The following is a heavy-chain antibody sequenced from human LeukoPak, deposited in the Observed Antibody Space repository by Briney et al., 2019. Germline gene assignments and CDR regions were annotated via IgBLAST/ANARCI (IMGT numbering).Heavy chain of an antibody. CDR1: GFTFSSYG. CDR2: IRYDGSNK. D-gene: IGHD6-13*01. J-gene: IGHJ4*02. V-gene: IGHV3-30*02. CDR3: AKPLGPGRLAAAGLAY. Sequence: GGSLRLSCAASGFTFSSYGMHWVRLAPGKGLEWVAFIRYDGSNKYYADSVKGRFTISRDNSKNTLYLQMNSLRAEDTAVYYCAKPLGPGRLAAAGLAYWGQGTLVTVSS.